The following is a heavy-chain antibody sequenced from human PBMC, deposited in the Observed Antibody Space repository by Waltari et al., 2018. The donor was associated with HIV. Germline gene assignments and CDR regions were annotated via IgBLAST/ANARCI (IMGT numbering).Heavy chain of an antibody. V-gene: IGHV4-34*01. Sequence: QVQLQQWGAGLLKPTETLSLTCAVYGGSFTGYTWSWIRQPPGKGLEWIGEINHSGQTNYNPSLKSRVTISVDTSKNQFSLEVTSVTAADAALYFCARGGIVVVAPHFDYWGQGTLVTVSS. D-gene: IGHD2-21*01. CDR1: GGSFTGYT. CDR2: INHSGQT. J-gene: IGHJ4*02. CDR3: ARGGIVVVAPHFDY.